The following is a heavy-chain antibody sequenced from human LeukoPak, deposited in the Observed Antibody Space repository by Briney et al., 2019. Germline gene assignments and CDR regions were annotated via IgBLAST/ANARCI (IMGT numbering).Heavy chain of an antibody. CDR3: ARDGHDFWSGGSNWFDP. V-gene: IGHV3-48*03. D-gene: IGHD3-3*01. Sequence: GGSLRLSCAASGFTFSSYAMSWVRQAPGKGLEWVSYISSSGSTIYYADSVKGRFTISRDNAKNSLYLQMNSLRAEDTAVYYCARDGHDFWSGGSNWFDPWGQGTLVTVSS. CDR1: GFTFSSYA. CDR2: ISSSGSTI. J-gene: IGHJ5*02.